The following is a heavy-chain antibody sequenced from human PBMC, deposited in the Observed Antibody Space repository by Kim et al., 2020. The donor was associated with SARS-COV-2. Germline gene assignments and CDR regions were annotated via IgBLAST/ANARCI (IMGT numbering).Heavy chain of an antibody. CDR3: ARHGTTVDYYYYYGMDV. Sequence: SVKVSCKASGGTFSSYAISWVRQAPGQGLEWMGGIIPIFGTANYAQKFQGRVTITADESTSTAYMELSSLRSEDTAVYYCARHGTTVDYYYYYGMDVWGQGTTVTVSS. J-gene: IGHJ6*02. CDR2: IIPIFGTA. CDR1: GGTFSSYA. D-gene: IGHD1-7*01. V-gene: IGHV1-69*13.